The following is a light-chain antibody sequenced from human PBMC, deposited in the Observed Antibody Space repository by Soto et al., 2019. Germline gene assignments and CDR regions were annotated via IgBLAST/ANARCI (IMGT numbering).Light chain of an antibody. CDR2: DAS. CDR1: QSVSSY. Sequence: DIVLTHSPATLSLSPGERATLSCGASQSVSSYLAWYQQKPGQAPRLLIYDASNRATGIPARFSGSGSGTDFTLTISSLEPEDFAVYYCQQRSNWPPITFGQGTRLEIK. V-gene: IGKV3-11*01. J-gene: IGKJ5*01. CDR3: QQRSNWPPIT.